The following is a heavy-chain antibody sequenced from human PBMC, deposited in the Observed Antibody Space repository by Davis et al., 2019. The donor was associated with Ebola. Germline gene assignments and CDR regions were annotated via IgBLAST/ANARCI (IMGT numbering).Heavy chain of an antibody. V-gene: IGHV1-46*01. J-gene: IGHJ6*02. Sequence: ASAKVSCKASGHTFTSYYMHWVRQAPGQGLEWMGIINPSGGSTSYAQKFQGRVTMTRDTSTSTVYMELSSLRSEDTAVYYCARAGATDGMDVWGQGTTVTVSS. D-gene: IGHD5-12*01. CDR3: ARAGATDGMDV. CDR2: INPSGGST. CDR1: GHTFTSYY.